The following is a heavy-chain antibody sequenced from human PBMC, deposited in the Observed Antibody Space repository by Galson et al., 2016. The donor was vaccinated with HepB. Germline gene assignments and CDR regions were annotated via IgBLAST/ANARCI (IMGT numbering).Heavy chain of an antibody. Sequence: SLRLSCAASGFTSSSYVMTWVRQAPGKGLEWVAALSDGGERTDYADSVKGRFIISRDNSKNTVYLQMNSLRVEDTAVYYCTRRTGGSPDYWGQGTLVTVSS. CDR1: GFTSSSYV. CDR2: LSDGGERT. J-gene: IGHJ4*02. V-gene: IGHV3-23*01. D-gene: IGHD3-16*01. CDR3: TRRTGGSPDY.